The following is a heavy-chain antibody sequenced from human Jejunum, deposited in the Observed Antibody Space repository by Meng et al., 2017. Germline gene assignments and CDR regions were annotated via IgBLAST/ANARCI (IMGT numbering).Heavy chain of an antibody. V-gene: IGHV3-72*01. CDR3: TRGYSGIDIYAFDV. Sequence: GESLKISCVASGFTFGDQYIDLVRQAPGKGLGWVGRVGNKANSHFTEYAASVTGRFIIQRDDANYSLFLHMNSLKADVTAVYYCTRGYSGIDIYAFDVWGRGTMVTVSS. D-gene: IGHD5-12*01. CDR1: GFTFGDQY. CDR2: VGNKANSHFT. J-gene: IGHJ3*01.